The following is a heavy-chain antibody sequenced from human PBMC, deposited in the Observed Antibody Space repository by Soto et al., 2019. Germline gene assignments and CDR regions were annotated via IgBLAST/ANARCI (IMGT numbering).Heavy chain of an antibody. Sequence: QVQLVQSGAEVKKPGSSVKVSCKASGGTFSSYTISWVRQAPGQGLEWMGRIIPILGIANYAQKFQGRVTITADKSTSTAYMELSSLSSEDTAVYYCATSIAARPGYYYYYMDVWGKGTTVTVSS. CDR3: ATSIAARPGYYYYYMDV. J-gene: IGHJ6*03. CDR1: GGTFSSYT. V-gene: IGHV1-69*02. D-gene: IGHD6-6*01. CDR2: IIPILGIA.